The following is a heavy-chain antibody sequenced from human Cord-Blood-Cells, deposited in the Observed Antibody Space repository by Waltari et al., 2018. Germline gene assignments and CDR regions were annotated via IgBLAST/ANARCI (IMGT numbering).Heavy chain of an antibody. J-gene: IGHJ3*02. D-gene: IGHD1-26*01. CDR1: GYTFTGYY. Sequence: QVQLVQSGAEVKKPGASVKVPCTASGYTFTGYYMHWVRQAPGQGLEWMGWINPNSGGKNYAQKFQGWVTMTRDTSISTAYMELSRLRSDDTAVYYCARSGSYYVKDDAFDIWGQGTMVTVSS. CDR3: ARSGSYYVKDDAFDI. CDR2: INPNSGGK. V-gene: IGHV1-2*04.